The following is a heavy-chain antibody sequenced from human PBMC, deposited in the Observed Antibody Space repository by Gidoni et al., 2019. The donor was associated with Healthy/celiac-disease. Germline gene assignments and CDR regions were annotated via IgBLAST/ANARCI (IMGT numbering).Heavy chain of an antibody. D-gene: IGHD3-10*01. V-gene: IGHV1-69*01. J-gene: IGHJ6*02. CDR2: IIPIFGTA. CDR1: GGTFSSYA. Sequence: QVQLVQSGAEVKKPGSSVKVSCKASGGTFSSYAISWVRQAPGQGLEWMGGIIPIFGTANYAQKFQGRVTITADESTSTAYMELSSLRSEDTAVYYCARSRITMVQGVIIRYYGMDVLGQGTTVTVSS. CDR3: ARSRITMVQGVIIRYYGMDV.